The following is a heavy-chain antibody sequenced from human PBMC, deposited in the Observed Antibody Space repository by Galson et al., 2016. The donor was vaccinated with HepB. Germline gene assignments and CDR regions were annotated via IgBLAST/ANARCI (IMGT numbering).Heavy chain of an antibody. Sequence: SLRLSCAASGFTFSSYGMHWVRQAPGKGLEWVAVISYDGSSKYYADSVKGRFTISRDNSKNTLYVQMNSLRAEDTAMYYCARNMYGAATNYIGDVFDIWGQGTMVTVSS. CDR2: ISYDGSSK. CDR1: GFTFSSYG. CDR3: ARNMYGAATNYIGDVFDI. J-gene: IGHJ3*02. V-gene: IGHV3-30*03. D-gene: IGHD3-10*01.